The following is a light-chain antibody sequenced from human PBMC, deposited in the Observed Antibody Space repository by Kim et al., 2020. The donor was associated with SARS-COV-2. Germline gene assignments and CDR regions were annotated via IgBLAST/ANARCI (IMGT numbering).Light chain of an antibody. CDR1: ESISGW. V-gene: IGKV1-5*01. J-gene: IGKJ1*01. CDR3: LQYGTYWT. Sequence: SVSVGDRVTIPCRASESISGWLAWYQQNPGRAPKLLIYDASSLQSGVPSRFSGSGSGTEFTLTISGLHPDDFATYYCLQYGTYWTFGQGTKVDIK. CDR2: DAS.